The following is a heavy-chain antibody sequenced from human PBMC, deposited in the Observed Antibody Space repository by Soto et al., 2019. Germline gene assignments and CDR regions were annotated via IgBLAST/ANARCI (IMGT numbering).Heavy chain of an antibody. D-gene: IGHD3-9*01. Sequence: PXESLKISGKGSGYSFTSYWIGLVRQMPGKGLEWMGIIYPGDSDTRYSPSFQGQVTISADKSISTAYLQWSSLKASDTAMYYCARRYYDILTGYSLFDYWGQGTLVTVSS. V-gene: IGHV5-51*01. J-gene: IGHJ4*02. CDR2: IYPGDSDT. CDR3: ARRYYDILTGYSLFDY. CDR1: GYSFTSYW.